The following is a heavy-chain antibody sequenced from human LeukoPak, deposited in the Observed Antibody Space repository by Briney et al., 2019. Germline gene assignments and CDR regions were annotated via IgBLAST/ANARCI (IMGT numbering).Heavy chain of an antibody. Sequence: ASVKVSCKASGYTFTGYGIGWGRKPPGQGLEWMGWFSAYNGNTNYAQKLQGRVTMTTDTSTSTAYMELRSLRSDDTAVYYCARMSIAARPYYYYYMDVWGKGTTVTVSS. CDR2: FSAYNGNT. J-gene: IGHJ6*03. CDR1: GYTFTGYG. CDR3: ARMSIAARPYYYYYMDV. V-gene: IGHV1-18*04. D-gene: IGHD6-6*01.